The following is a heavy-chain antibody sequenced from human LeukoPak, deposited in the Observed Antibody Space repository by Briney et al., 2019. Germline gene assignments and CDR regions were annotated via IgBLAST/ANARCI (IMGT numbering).Heavy chain of an antibody. CDR3: AKDALLYQAIHMIVATPDAFDI. V-gene: IGHV3-30*04. CDR2: ISYDGSNK. Sequence: GGSLRLSCAASGFTFSSYAMHWVRQAPGKGLEWVAVISYDGSNKYYADSVKGRFTISRDNSKNTLYLQMNSLRAEDTAVYYCAKDALLYQAIHMIVATPDAFDIWGQGTMVTVSS. CDR1: GFTFSSYA. D-gene: IGHD3-22*01. J-gene: IGHJ3*02.